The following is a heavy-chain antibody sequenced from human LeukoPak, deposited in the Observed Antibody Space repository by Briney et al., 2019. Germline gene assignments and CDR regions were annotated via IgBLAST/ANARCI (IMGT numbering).Heavy chain of an antibody. J-gene: IGHJ3*02. CDR3: ASSSPIAAAGTVIAIRAFDI. CDR1: GGSISSGGYY. Sequence: PSQTLSLTCTVSGGSISSGGYYWSWIRQPPGMGLEWIVYIYHSGSTYYNPSLKSRVTISVDRSKTQFSLKLSSVPAADTAVYYCASSSPIAAAGTVIAIRAFDIWGQGTMVTVSS. D-gene: IGHD6-13*01. V-gene: IGHV4-30-2*01. CDR2: IYHSGST.